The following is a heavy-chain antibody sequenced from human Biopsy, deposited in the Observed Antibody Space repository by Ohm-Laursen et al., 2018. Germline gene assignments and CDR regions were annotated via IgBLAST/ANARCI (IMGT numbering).Heavy chain of an antibody. J-gene: IGHJ4*02. Sequence: PSETLSLTCTVSGDSVSSGSFYWTWIRQPPGQGLEYIGYIYDRGGTANYNPSLESRVTMSVDMPKNQFSLKLSSVTAADTAIYYCARGMRSSGWPYFDSWGQGTLVTVSS. CDR2: IYDRGGTA. CDR3: ARGMRSSGWPYFDS. V-gene: IGHV4-61*01. CDR1: GDSVSSGSFY. D-gene: IGHD6-19*01.